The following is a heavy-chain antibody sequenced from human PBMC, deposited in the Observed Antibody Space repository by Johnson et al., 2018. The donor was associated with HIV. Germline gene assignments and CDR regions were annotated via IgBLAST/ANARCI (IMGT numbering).Heavy chain of an antibody. D-gene: IGHD6-6*01. CDR2: INWNGGST. Sequence: VQLVESGGGLVQPGGSLRLSCAASGFTFDDYGMTWVRQVPGKGLEWVSGINWNGGSTAYADSAKGRFTISRDNSKNSLFLQMHSLRAEDTDLYYCARGSSGSFDLWGRGTMVTVSS. CDR1: GFTFDDYG. CDR3: ARGSSGSFDL. V-gene: IGHV3-20*04. J-gene: IGHJ3*01.